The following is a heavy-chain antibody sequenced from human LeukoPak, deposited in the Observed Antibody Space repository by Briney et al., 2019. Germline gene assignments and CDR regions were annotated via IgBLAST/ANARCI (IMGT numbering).Heavy chain of an antibody. CDR1: GGSISSYY. J-gene: IGHJ4*02. CDR3: ARVSAAGFPFDY. CDR2: IYTSGST. V-gene: IGHV4-4*07. Sequence: SETLSLTYTVSGGSISSYYWSWIRQPAGKGLEWIGRIYTSGSTNYNPSLKSRVTMSVDTSKNQFSLKLSSVTAADTAVYYCARVSAAGFPFDYWGQGTLVTVSS. D-gene: IGHD6-13*01.